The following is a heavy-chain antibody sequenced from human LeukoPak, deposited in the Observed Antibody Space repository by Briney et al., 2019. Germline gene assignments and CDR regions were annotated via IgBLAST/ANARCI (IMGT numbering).Heavy chain of an antibody. V-gene: IGHV3-30-3*01. CDR1: RFTLRSYA. Sequence: GGSLRLSCARSRFTLRSYAMHWVRPAPGKGLEWVAVISYDGSNKDYADSVKGRFTISRDNSKNTLFLQMNSLRAEDTAVYYCAREIFNGFDIWGQGTMVTVSS. J-gene: IGHJ3*02. CDR3: AREIFNGFDI. CDR2: ISYDGSNK.